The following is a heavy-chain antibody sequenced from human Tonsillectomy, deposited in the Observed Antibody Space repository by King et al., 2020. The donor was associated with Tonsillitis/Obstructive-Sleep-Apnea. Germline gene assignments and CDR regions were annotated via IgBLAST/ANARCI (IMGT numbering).Heavy chain of an antibody. J-gene: IGHJ2*01. D-gene: IGHD2-2*01. CDR1: GGSISSYY. Sequence: VQLQESGPGLVKPSETLSLTCTVSGGSISSYYWSWIRQPPGKGLEWIVYIYYMGSTNYNPSLKSRLPISVETSKNQFSLTLSSVTAAETARNYWAGGGGYCSSTSCSEGYFDLWGRGTLVTVSS. V-gene: IGHV4-59*01. CDR2: IYYMGST. CDR3: AGGGGYCSSTSCSEGYFDL.